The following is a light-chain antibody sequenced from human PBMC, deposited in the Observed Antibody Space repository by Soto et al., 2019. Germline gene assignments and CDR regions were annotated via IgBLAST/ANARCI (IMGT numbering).Light chain of an antibody. CDR3: QQSYSTPRD. CDR1: QSVSGC. Sequence: DIQMTQSPSTLSASVGDTVTVTCRASQSVSGCLAWYQQKPGRAPKLLIYAASSLQSGVPSRFSGSGSGTDFILTISSLQPEDFATYYCQQSYSTPRDFGQGTRLEIK. V-gene: IGKV1-39*01. J-gene: IGKJ5*01. CDR2: AAS.